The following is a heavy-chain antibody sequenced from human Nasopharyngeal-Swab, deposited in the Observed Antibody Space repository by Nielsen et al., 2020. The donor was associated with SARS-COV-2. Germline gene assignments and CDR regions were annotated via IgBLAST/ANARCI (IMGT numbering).Heavy chain of an antibody. CDR1: GFTFSSYE. D-gene: IGHD2-21*02. CDR2: IRSSGSTI. CDR3: ARILAYCGGDLSNYGCYYGMDV. V-gene: IGHV3-48*03. Sequence: GESLKISCAASGFTFSSYEMNWVRQAPGKGLEWVADIRSSGSTIYYADSVKGRFTISRDNAKNSLYLQMNSLRAEDTAVYYCARILAYCGGDLSNYGCYYGMDVWGQGTTITVSS. J-gene: IGHJ6*02.